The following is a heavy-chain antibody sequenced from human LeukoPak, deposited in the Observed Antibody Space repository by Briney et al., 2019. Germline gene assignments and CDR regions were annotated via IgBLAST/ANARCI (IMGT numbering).Heavy chain of an antibody. V-gene: IGHV3-48*04. J-gene: IGHJ3*02. CDR3: ARDIAVAEGVAFDI. CDR1: GFTFSSYS. D-gene: IGHD6-19*01. Sequence: GGSLKLSCAASGFTFSSYSMTWVRQAPGKGLEWVSYISSSSSTIYYADSVKGRFTISRDNAKNSLYLQMNSLRAEDTAVYYCARDIAVAEGVAFDIWGQGTMVTVSS. CDR2: ISSSSSTI.